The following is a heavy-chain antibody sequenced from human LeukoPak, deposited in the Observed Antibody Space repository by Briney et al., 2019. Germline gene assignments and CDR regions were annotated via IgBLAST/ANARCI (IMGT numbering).Heavy chain of an antibody. V-gene: IGHV3-33*01. Sequence: GGSLRLSCEASGFTFSSYGMHWVRQAPGKGLEWVAVMWYDGSNKYYADSVKGRFTISRDNPKNTLYLQMNSLRAEDTAVYYCARGLYDSSGYYYFPHYWGQGTLVTVSS. J-gene: IGHJ4*02. CDR2: MWYDGSNK. CDR1: GFTFSSYG. D-gene: IGHD3-22*01. CDR3: ARGLYDSSGYYYFPHY.